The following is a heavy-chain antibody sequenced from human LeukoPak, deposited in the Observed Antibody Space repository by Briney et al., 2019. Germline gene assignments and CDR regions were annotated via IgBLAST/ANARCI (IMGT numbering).Heavy chain of an antibody. D-gene: IGHD1-1*01. CDR2: IYPSDSDT. Sequence: GESPKISCKTSGYSFTSYWIGWVRQMPGKGLEWMGIIYPSDSDTRYSPSFQGQVTISADRSITTAYLQWSSLKASDTAIYYCARRLKISQGGTTDYWGQGILVTVSS. CDR1: GYSFTSYW. J-gene: IGHJ4*02. CDR3: ARRLKISQGGTTDY. V-gene: IGHV5-51*01.